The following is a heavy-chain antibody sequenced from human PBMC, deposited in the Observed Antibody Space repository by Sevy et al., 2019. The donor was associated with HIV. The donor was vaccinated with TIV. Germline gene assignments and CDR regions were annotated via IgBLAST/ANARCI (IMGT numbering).Heavy chain of an antibody. J-gene: IGHJ4*02. CDR2: IYYSGST. V-gene: IGHV4-59*02. CDR1: GGSVSSYY. Sequence: TLSLTCTVSGGSVSSYYWSWIRQPPGKGLECIGYIYYSGSTDYNPSLQSRVTISLDTSKNQFSLKLTSVTAADTAVYYCARAVITMVRGILPYFDYWGQGTLVTVSS. D-gene: IGHD3-10*01. CDR3: ARAVITMVRGILPYFDY.